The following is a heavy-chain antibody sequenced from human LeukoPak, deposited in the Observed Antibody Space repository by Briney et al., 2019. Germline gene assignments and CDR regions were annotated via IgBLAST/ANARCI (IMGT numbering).Heavy chain of an antibody. V-gene: IGHV3-66*01. CDR2: IYSGGST. J-gene: IGHJ4*02. Sequence: GGSLRLSCAASGFTVSSSYMSWVRQAPGKGLEWVSVIYSGGSTYYADSVKGRFTISGDNSKNTLYLQMNSLRAEDTAVYYCARLSFYYDSSGYFPDYWGQGTLVTVSS. CDR1: GFTVSSSY. D-gene: IGHD3-22*01. CDR3: ARLSFYYDSSGYFPDY.